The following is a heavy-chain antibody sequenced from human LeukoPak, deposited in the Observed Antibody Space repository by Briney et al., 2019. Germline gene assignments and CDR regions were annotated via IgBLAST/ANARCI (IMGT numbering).Heavy chain of an antibody. Sequence: GGSLRLSCAASGVSFSSYAMSWVRQAPGKGPEWVAVIGYDGSDQNYIDSVKGRFTIPRDNPKNTLYLQMNRLRAEDTAVYYCARSPSGGFSSYFFDHWGQGTLVTVSS. CDR1: GVSFSSYA. V-gene: IGHV3-33*01. D-gene: IGHD2-15*01. CDR3: ARSPSGGFSSYFFDH. CDR2: IGYDGSDQ. J-gene: IGHJ4*02.